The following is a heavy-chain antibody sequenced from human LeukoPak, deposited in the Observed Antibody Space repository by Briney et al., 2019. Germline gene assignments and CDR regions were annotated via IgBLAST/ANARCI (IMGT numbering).Heavy chain of an antibody. CDR2: IKTKTDGGTT. D-gene: IGHD5-18*01. V-gene: IGHV3-15*01. Sequence: GGSLRRSCAASGFTFSNAWMSWVRQAPGKGLEWVGHIKTKTDGGTTDYAAPVKGRFTVSRDDSKNTMFLQMDSLKTEDTAVYYCTTDLGQLWLLDYRYYYMDVWGKGTTVTVSS. J-gene: IGHJ6*03. CDR1: GFTFSNAW. CDR3: TTDLGQLWLLDYRYYYMDV.